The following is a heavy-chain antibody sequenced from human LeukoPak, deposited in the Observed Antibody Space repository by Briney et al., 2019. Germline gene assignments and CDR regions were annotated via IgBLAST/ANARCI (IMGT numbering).Heavy chain of an antibody. CDR2: IYYSGRT. Sequence: SETLSLTCTVSGGSISSSSYYWGWIRPPPGKGLEGIGIIYYSGRTYYNPSLKSRATISVGTSKNHFSLRLSSVTAAHTSVYYCARGPATYYYGSGSYYKVALAFDYWGQGTLVTVSS. CDR3: ARGPATYYYGSGSYYKVALAFDY. J-gene: IGHJ4*02. CDR1: GGSISSSSYY. V-gene: IGHV4-39*02. D-gene: IGHD3-10*01.